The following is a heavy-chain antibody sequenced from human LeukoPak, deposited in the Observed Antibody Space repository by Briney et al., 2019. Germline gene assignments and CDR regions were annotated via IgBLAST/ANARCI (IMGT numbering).Heavy chain of an antibody. J-gene: IGHJ4*02. CDR2: IIPIFHTS. D-gene: IGHD3-10*01. CDR1: GGTFSSYA. V-gene: IGHV1-69*01. Sequence: SVKVSCKASGGTFSSYAFSWVRQAPGQGLEWMGGIIPIFHTSYYPQKFQGRVTITADESTSTVYMDLSSLRSEDTALYYCAKMSGSYFVRIDYWGQGTLVTVSS. CDR3: AKMSGSYFVRIDY.